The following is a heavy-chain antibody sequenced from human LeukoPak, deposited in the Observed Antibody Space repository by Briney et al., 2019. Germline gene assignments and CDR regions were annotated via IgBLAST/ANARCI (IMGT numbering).Heavy chain of an antibody. CDR2: TYYRSRSKWYN. D-gene: IGHD3-16*01. CDR3: ARGQGGYIDY. Sequence: SPTLSLTFAISGDSVSINSAAWNWIRQSPSRGLEWLGRTYYRSRSKWYNGYAVSVKSRITINPDTSKNQFSLHLNSVTPEDTAVYYCARGQGGYIDYWGQGTLVTVSS. V-gene: IGHV6-1*01. J-gene: IGHJ4*02. CDR1: GDSVSINSAA.